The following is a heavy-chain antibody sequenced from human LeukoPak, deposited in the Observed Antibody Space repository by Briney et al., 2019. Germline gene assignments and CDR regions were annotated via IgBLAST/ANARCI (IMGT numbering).Heavy chain of an antibody. D-gene: IGHD2-21*02. V-gene: IGHV3-48*03. CDR1: GFPVNKYE. CDR3: VRGRLLRSTKYFVS. CDR2: VDAGATST. Sequence: PGGSLRLSCAASGFPVNKYEIHWVRQAPGKGLEWISYVDAGATSTNYADSVWGRFTLSRDNAQNSVHLQMNSLRDEDTAVYYCVRGRLLRSTKYFVSWGQGALVTVSS. J-gene: IGHJ4*02.